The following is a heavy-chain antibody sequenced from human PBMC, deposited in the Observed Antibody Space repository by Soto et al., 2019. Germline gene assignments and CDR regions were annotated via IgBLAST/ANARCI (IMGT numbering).Heavy chain of an antibody. V-gene: IGHV3-23*01. J-gene: IGHJ4*02. Sequence: GGSLRLSCAASGFTFSSYAMSWVRQAPGKGLEWVSAISGSGGSTYYADSVKGRFTISRDNSKNTLYLQMNSLRAEDTAVHYCAKDGRQWLAHPDYWGQGTLVTVSS. D-gene: IGHD6-19*01. CDR2: ISGSGGST. CDR3: AKDGRQWLAHPDY. CDR1: GFTFSSYA.